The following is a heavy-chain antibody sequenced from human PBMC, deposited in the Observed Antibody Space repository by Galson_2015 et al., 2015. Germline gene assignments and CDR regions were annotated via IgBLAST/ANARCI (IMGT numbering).Heavy chain of an antibody. CDR1: GFTFSSYG. Sequence: SLRLSCAASGFTFSSYGMHWVRQAPGKGLEWVAVIWYDGSNKYYADSVKGRFTISRDNSKNTLYLQMNSLRAEDTAVYYCARDGVYYGSSALNGMDVWGQGTTVTVSS. V-gene: IGHV3-33*01. J-gene: IGHJ6*02. D-gene: IGHD3-10*01. CDR3: ARDGVYYGSSALNGMDV. CDR2: IWYDGSNK.